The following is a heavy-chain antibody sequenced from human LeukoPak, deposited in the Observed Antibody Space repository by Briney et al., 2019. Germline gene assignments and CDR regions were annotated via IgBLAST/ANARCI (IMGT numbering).Heavy chain of an antibody. J-gene: IGHJ4*02. CDR2: IYSGGST. CDR3: ARESGSYYLHY. D-gene: IGHD1-26*01. V-gene: IGHV3-66*01. Sequence: GGSLRLSCAASGFTVRNNYMSWVRQAPGKGLEWVSLIYSGGSTYYADSVKGRFTISRDNAKNSLYLQMNSLRAEDTAVYYCARESGSYYLHYWGQGILVTVSS. CDR1: GFTVRNNY.